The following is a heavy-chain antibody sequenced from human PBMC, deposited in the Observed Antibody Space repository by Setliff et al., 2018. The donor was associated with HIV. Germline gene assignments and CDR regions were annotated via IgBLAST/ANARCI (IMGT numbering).Heavy chain of an antibody. Sequence: GASVKVSCKTSGYTFNDYYIQWVRQTPGQGLEWMGWINPKTGDTSYAQKFHGWVTLTRDTSITTAYLEVRSDDTAVYYCARKRVGFDGMDVWGQGTTVTVSS. V-gene: IGHV1-2*04. CDR2: INPKTGDT. D-gene: IGHD1-26*01. J-gene: IGHJ6*02. CDR3: ARKRVGFDGMDV. CDR1: GYTFNDYY.